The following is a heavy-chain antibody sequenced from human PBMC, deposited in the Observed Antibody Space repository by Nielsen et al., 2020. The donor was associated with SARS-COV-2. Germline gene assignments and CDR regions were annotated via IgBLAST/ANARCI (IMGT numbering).Heavy chain of an antibody. Sequence: SETLSLTCTVSVGSISTYYWSWIRQSPGEGLEWIGHVFYTGDTYYNPSLKSRVTISVDTSKNQFSLRLISVTAADTAMYYCARESGTAVAGVLDSWGQGILVSVPS. J-gene: IGHJ4*02. V-gene: IGHV4-59*01. CDR2: VFYTGDT. CDR1: VGSISTYY. CDR3: ARESGTAVAGVLDS. D-gene: IGHD6-19*01.